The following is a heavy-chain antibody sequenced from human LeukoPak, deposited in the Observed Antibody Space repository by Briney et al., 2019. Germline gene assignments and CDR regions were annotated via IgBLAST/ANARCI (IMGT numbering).Heavy chain of an antibody. CDR1: GFTFSSYA. CDR3: AKATGYLL. D-gene: IGHD1-14*01. Sequence: GGSPRLSCAASGFTFSSYAMSWVRQAPGKGLEWVSPISNSDGSTYYADSVKGRFTISRDNSENTLYLQMNSLRAEDTAVYYCAKATGYLLWGQGTLVTVSS. V-gene: IGHV3-23*01. CDR2: ISNSDGST. J-gene: IGHJ4*02.